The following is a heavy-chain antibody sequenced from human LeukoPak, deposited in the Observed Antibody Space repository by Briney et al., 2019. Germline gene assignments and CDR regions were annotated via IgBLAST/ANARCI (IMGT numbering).Heavy chain of an antibody. V-gene: IGHV4-4*07. J-gene: IGHJ4*02. D-gene: IGHD3-10*01. CDR1: CASINSYY. CDR3: ARQTSSGGFDY. Sequence: PSETLSLTCTVSCASINSYYWSWIRQPAGKGLEWIGRIYTSGRTNYNPSLKSRLTMSEDTSKNQFSLKLSSATAADTAVYYCARQTSSGGFDYWGQGTMVTVSS. CDR2: IYTSGRT.